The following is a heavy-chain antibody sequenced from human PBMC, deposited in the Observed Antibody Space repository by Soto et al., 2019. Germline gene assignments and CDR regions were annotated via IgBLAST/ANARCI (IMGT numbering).Heavy chain of an antibody. CDR2: IIPMFRKA. CDR3: ARLWGIAPRDD. J-gene: IGHJ4*02. V-gene: IGHV1-69*12. CDR1: GGTFNTYS. Sequence: QVQLVQSGSEVKKPGSSVKVSCRASGGTFNTYSISWVRQAPGHGLEWMGGIIPMFRKANYAQKFKGRVTIIADESTSTAYMELSSLTSEDTAVCFCARLWGIAPRDDWGQGTLVTVSS. D-gene: IGHD6-13*01.